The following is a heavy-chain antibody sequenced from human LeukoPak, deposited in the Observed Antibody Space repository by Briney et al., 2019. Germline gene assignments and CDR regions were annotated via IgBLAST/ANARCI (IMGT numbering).Heavy chain of an antibody. CDR3: ARDRAYCGGDCNATPYYFDY. J-gene: IGHJ4*02. Sequence: ASVKVSCKASGYTFTSYAMNWVRQAPGQRLEWMGWINAGNGNTKYSQKFQGRVTITRDTSASTAYMELSSLRSEDTAVYYCARDRAYCGGDCNATPYYFDYWGQGTLVTVSS. D-gene: IGHD2-21*02. CDR1: GYTFTSYA. CDR2: INAGNGNT. V-gene: IGHV1-3*01.